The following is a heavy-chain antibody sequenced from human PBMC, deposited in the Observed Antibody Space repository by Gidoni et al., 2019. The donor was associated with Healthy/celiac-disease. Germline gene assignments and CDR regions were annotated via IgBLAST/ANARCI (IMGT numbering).Heavy chain of an antibody. CDR1: GFPFSNAW. V-gene: IGHV3-15*01. CDR2: IKSKTDGGTT. J-gene: IGHJ4*02. CDR3: TTGDIVLMVYANDY. D-gene: IGHD2-8*01. Sequence: EVQLVESGGGLVKPGGSLRLSCAASGFPFSNAWMSWVRPGPGKGLEWVGRIKSKTDGGTTDYAAPVKGRFTISRDDSKNTLYLQMNSLKTEDTAVYYCTTGDIVLMVYANDYWGQGTLVTVSS.